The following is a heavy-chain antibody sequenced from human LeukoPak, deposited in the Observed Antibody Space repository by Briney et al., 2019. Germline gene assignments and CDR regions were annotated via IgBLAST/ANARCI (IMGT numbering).Heavy chain of an antibody. V-gene: IGHV1-18*01. D-gene: IGHD3-3*01. CDR1: GYTVTNYG. CDR2: ISGYNGDT. CDR3: ARDFGDV. J-gene: IGHJ6*01. Sequence: GASVKVSCKASGYTVTNYGISWVRPAPGQGLEWMGWISGYNGDTYYAQKLQDRVTMTTDTTTSTAYMELRSLRSDDTAVYYCARDFGDVWGQGTTVTVSS.